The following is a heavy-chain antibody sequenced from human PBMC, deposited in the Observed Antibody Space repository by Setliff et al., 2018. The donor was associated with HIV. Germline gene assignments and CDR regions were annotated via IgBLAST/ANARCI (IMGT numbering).Heavy chain of an antibody. D-gene: IGHD3-22*01. V-gene: IGHV3-23*01. CDR3: ARDFLDSSGYSFDY. Sequence: GGSLRLSCAASGFTFSSFAMNWVRQAPGKGLECVSGISNSGESTYYADSVKGRFTISRDNAKNTLYLQMNSLRAEDTAVYYCARDFLDSSGYSFDYWGQGTLVTVSS. CDR2: ISNSGEST. J-gene: IGHJ4*02. CDR1: GFTFSSFA.